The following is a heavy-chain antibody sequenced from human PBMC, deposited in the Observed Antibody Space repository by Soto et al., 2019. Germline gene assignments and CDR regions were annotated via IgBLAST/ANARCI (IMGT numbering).Heavy chain of an antibody. CDR1: GYSFTSYW. J-gene: IGHJ3*02. CDR2: IYPGDSDT. CDR3: ARHETYYYDSSGLVGAFDI. V-gene: IGHV5-51*01. Sequence: RGESLKISCKGSGYSFTSYWIGWVRQMPGKGLEWVGIIYPGDSDTRYSPSFQGQVTISADKSISTAYLQWSSLKASDTAMYYCARHETYYYDSSGLVGAFDIWGQGTMVTVSS. D-gene: IGHD3-22*01.